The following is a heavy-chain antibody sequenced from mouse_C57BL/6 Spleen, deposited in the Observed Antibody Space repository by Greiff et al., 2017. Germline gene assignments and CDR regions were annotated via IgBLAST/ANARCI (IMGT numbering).Heavy chain of an antibody. Sequence: QVQLQQPGAELVKPGASVKLSCKASGYTFTSYWMHWVKQRPGQGLEWIGMIHPNSGSTNYNEKFKSKATLTVYKSSSTAYMQLSSLTSEDSAVYYCARSTVVATDAMDYWGQGTSVTVSS. D-gene: IGHD1-1*01. CDR2: IHPNSGST. V-gene: IGHV1-64*01. J-gene: IGHJ4*01. CDR3: ARSTVVATDAMDY. CDR1: GYTFTSYW.